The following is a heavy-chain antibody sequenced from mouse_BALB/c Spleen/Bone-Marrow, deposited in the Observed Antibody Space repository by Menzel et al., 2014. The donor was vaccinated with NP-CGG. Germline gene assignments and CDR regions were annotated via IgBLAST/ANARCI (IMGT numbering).Heavy chain of an antibody. J-gene: IGHJ3*01. CDR3: AVYDYEGFAY. D-gene: IGHD2-4*01. CDR2: IDPANGNT. CDR1: GFNIKDTY. V-gene: IGHV14-3*02. Sequence: VQLKQSGAELVKPGASVKLSCTASGFNIKDTYMHRVKQRPEQGLEWIGRIDPANGNTKYDPKFQGKATITADTSSNTAYLQLSSLTSEDTAVYYCAVYDYEGFAYWGQGTLVTVSA.